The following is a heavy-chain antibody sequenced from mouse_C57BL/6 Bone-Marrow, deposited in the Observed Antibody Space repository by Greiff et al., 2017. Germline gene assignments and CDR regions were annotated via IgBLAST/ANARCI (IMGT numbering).Heavy chain of an antibody. CDR2: INPSNGGT. J-gene: IGHJ4*01. CDR1: GYTFTSYW. V-gene: IGHV1-53*01. CDR3: AGVRTYYSIYYAMDY. Sequence: QVQLKQPGTELVKPGASVKLSCKASGYTFTSYWMHWVKQRPGQGLEWIGNINPSNGGTNYNEKFKSKATLTVDKSSSTAYMQLISLTSEDSAFYYCAGVRTYYSIYYAMDYWGQGTSVTVSS. D-gene: IGHD2-5*01.